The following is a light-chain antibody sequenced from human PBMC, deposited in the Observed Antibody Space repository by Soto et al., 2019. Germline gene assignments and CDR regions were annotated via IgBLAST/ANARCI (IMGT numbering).Light chain of an antibody. J-gene: IGLJ2*01. CDR3: CSFAGDYPVI. CDR1: SSNLGAGYD. CDR2: GNR. Sequence: QSVLTQPPSVSGAPGQRVTLSCTGNSSNLGAGYDVHWYQQLPGAAPKLVIFGNRNRPSGVPDRFSGSKSGNTASLTISGLQSEDEADYYCCSFAGDYPVIFGGGTKLTVL. V-gene: IGLV1-40*01.